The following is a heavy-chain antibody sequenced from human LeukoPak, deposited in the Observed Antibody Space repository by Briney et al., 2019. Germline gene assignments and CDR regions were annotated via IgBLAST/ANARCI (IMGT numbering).Heavy chain of an antibody. V-gene: IGHV4-59*01. CDR3: ARGTYYYGSGSLLPYFDY. Sequence: PSETLSLTCTVSGGSISSYCWSWIRQPPGKGLEWIGYIYYSGSTNYNPSLKSRVTISVDTSKNQFSLKLSSVTAADTAVYYCARGTYYYGSGSLLPYFDYWGQGTLVTVSS. CDR2: IYYSGST. D-gene: IGHD3-10*01. J-gene: IGHJ4*02. CDR1: GGSISSYC.